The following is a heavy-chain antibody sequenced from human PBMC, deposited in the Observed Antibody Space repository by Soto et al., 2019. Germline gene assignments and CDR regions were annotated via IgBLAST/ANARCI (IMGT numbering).Heavy chain of an antibody. CDR2: IYYSGST. V-gene: IGHV4-39*01. D-gene: IGHD6-13*01. Sequence: SQTLSLTCTVSGGSISSSSYYWGWIRQPPGKGLEWIGSIYYSGSTYYNPSLKSRVTISVDTSKNQFSLKLSSVTAADTAVYYCARQAGRGYFDYWGQGTLVTVSS. CDR3: ARQAGRGYFDY. J-gene: IGHJ4*02. CDR1: GGSISSSSYY.